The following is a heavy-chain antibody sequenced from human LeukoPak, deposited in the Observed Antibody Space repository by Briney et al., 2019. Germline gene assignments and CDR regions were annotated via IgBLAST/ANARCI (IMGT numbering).Heavy chain of an antibody. V-gene: IGHV3-72*01. J-gene: IGHJ4*01. CDR1: GFTLSDYY. D-gene: IGHD5-18*01. CDR2: SRNKPNGYTT. Sequence: PGGSLRLSCAASGFTLSDYYIDWVRQAPGKGLEWVGRSRNKPNGYTTQYAASVEGRFTISRDESYNSVYLQISSLETEDTAVYFCTRTQSGYSYAYDYWGNGALVTVSS. CDR3: TRTQSGYSYAYDY.